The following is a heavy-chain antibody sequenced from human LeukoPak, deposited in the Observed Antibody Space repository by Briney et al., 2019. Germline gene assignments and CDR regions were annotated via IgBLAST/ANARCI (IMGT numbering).Heavy chain of an antibody. CDR3: ARESSGYSYGLGSLLDY. Sequence: GASVKVSCKASGGTFSSYAISWVRQAPGQGLEWMGGIIPIFGTANYAQKFQGRVTITADESKSTAYMELSSLRSEDTAVYYCARESSGYSYGLGSLLDYWGQGTLVTVSS. V-gene: IGHV1-69*13. D-gene: IGHD5-18*01. CDR2: IIPIFGTA. CDR1: GGTFSSYA. J-gene: IGHJ4*02.